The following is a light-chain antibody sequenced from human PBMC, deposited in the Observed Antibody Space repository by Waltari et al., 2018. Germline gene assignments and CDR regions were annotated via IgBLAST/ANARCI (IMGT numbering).Light chain of an antibody. CDR2: DDN. Sequence: QSALTQPASVSGSPGQSITISCTGTSSDVGNYNLVSWYQQYPGKAPKVMIYDDNRRPSGVSDGFAGSKYGNAACLTISEVQAEDEAEYYCCSYAGSYTWVFGGGTKLTVL. J-gene: IGLJ3*02. V-gene: IGLV2-23*01. CDR1: SSDVGNYNL. CDR3: CSYAGSYTWV.